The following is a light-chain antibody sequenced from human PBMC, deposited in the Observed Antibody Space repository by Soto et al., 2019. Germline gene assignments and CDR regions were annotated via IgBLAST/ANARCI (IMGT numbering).Light chain of an antibody. V-gene: IGKV1-5*01. J-gene: IGKJ5*01. CDR1: QTISSW. CDR3: QQYHTSSIT. Sequence: VYRVTITCRASQTISSWLAWYQQKPGKAPTLLIYDASTLERGVPSRFSGTGSGTEFTLSIDSLQPDDFATYYCQQYHTSSITFGQGTRLEIK. CDR2: DAS.